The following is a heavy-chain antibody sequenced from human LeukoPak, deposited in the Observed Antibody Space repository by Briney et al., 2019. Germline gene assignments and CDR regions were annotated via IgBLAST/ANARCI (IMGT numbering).Heavy chain of an antibody. CDR2: ISSSSRSI. CDR1: GFTFSSYT. J-gene: IGHJ4*02. Sequence: GGSLRLSCAASGFTFSSYTMNWVRQAPGKGLEGVSSISSSSRSIFYADSVRGRFTTSRDNAKNSLFLQMNSLRAEDTAVYYCARTHGTLTGTGFDYWGQGTLVTVSS. CDR3: ARTHGTLTGTGFDY. V-gene: IGHV3-21*01. D-gene: IGHD1-20*01.